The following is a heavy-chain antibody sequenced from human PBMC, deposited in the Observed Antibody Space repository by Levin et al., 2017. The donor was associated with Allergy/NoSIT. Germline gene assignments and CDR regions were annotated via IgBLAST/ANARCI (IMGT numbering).Heavy chain of an antibody. Sequence: GESLKISCKASGYTFTGYYMHWVRQAPGQGLEWMGWINPNSGGTNYAQKFQGRVTMTRDTSISTAYMELSRLRSDDTAVYYCATPNMVREPIFDIWGQGTMVTVSS. CDR2: INPNSGGT. J-gene: IGHJ3*02. CDR1: GYTFTGYY. D-gene: IGHD3-10*01. V-gene: IGHV1-2*02. CDR3: ATPNMVREPIFDI.